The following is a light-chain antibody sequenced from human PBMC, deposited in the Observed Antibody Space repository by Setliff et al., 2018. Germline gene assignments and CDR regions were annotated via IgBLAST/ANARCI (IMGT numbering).Light chain of an antibody. V-gene: IGLV2-11*01. CDR3: CSYTGFSYV. J-gene: IGLJ1*01. Sequence: QSVLAQPRSVSGSPGRSATISCTGTSSDVGAYNYVSWYQQHPGKVPKLMIYDVRKRPSGVPDRFSGSKSGNTASLTISGLQAEDEADYYCCSYTGFSYVFGSGTKVTVL. CDR1: SSDVGAYNY. CDR2: DVR.